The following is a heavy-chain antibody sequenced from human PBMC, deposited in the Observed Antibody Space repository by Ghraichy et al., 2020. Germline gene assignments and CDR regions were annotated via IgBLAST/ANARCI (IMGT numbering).Heavy chain of an antibody. D-gene: IGHD2-2*01. CDR1: GGSISSYY. CDR2: IYYSGST. J-gene: IGHJ6*02. Sequence: SETLYLTCTVSGGSISSYYWSWIRQPPGKGLEWIGYIYYSGSTNYNPSLKSRVTISVDTSKNQFSLKLSSVTAADTAVYYCARDRHEVGYYYYGMDVWGQGTTVTVSS. CDR3: ARDRHEVGYYYYGMDV. V-gene: IGHV4-59*01.